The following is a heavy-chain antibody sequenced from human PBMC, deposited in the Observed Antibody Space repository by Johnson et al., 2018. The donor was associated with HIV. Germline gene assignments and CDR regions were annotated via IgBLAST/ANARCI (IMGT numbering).Heavy chain of an antibody. J-gene: IGHJ3*02. CDR1: GFTFSSYA. V-gene: IGHV3-23*04. CDR3: ARDRRYYDSSGYYHDAFDI. Sequence: VQLVESGGGLVQPGGSLRLSCAASGFTFSSYAVSWVRQAPGKGLEWVSGASGSGGTTYYADSVTGRFTISRDNSKNTLYLQMNSLRAEDTAVYFCARDRRYYDSSGYYHDAFDIWGQGTMVTVSS. CDR2: ASGSGGTT. D-gene: IGHD3-22*01.